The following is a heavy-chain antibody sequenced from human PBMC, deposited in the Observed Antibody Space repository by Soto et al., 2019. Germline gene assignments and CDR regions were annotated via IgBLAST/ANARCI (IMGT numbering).Heavy chain of an antibody. CDR3: EKCMQAYWNYDAHHI. V-gene: IGHV3-23*01. CDR1: GFTFSSYS. Sequence: EVKLLESGGGLVQPGGSLRLSCAASGFTFSSYSMSWVRQAPGKGLEWVAHITASGGTTYYADSVKGRFTISRDTSRNTLYLQMNSLRAEDRALYYCEKCMQAYWNYDAHHIRGQGTMVTVSS. D-gene: IGHD1-7*01. CDR2: ITASGGTT. J-gene: IGHJ3*02.